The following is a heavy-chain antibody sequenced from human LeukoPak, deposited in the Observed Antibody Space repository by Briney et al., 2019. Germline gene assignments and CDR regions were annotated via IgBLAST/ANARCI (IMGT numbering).Heavy chain of an antibody. J-gene: IGHJ6*03. V-gene: IGHV4-39*07. Sequence: SETLSLTCTVSGGSISSSSYYWGWIRQPPGKGLEWIGSIYYSGSTYYNPSLKSRVTISVDTSKNQFSLKLSSVTAADTAVYYCARTYYDSSGPVYYYYYMDVWGKGTTATVSS. CDR3: ARTYYDSSGPVYYYYYMDV. CDR1: GGSISSSSYY. CDR2: IYYSGST. D-gene: IGHD3-22*01.